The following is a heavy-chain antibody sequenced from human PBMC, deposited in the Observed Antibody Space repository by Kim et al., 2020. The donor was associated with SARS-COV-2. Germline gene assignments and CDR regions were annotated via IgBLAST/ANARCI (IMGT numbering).Heavy chain of an antibody. CDR2: IKNKAQGATT. Sequence: GGSLRLSCAASGFTFSNTWMTWVRQAPGKGLEWVGRIKNKAQGATTDYAAPVKGRFTISRDDSENTLYLQMNSLKIEDTAVYYCTTDATATLSNYFDYWGQGTLVTVSS. J-gene: IGHJ4*02. CDR1: GFTFSNTW. CDR3: TTDATATLSNYFDY. D-gene: IGHD2-21*02. V-gene: IGHV3-15*01.